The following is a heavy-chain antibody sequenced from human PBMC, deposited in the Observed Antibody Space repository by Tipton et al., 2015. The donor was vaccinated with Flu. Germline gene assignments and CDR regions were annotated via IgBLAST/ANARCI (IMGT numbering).Heavy chain of an antibody. CDR2: IYYSGST. V-gene: IGHV4-39*07. Sequence: TLSLTCTVSGGSISSYYWSWIRQPPGKGLEWIGSIYYSGSTYYNPSLKSRVTISVDTSKNQFSLKPSSVTAADTAVYYCARQLWSRAFDIWGQGTMVTVSS. D-gene: IGHD3-10*01. CDR1: GGSISSYY. CDR3: ARQLWSRAFDI. J-gene: IGHJ3*02.